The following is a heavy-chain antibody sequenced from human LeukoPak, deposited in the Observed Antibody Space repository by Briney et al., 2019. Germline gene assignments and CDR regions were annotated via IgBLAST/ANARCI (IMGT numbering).Heavy chain of an antibody. CDR2: INHSGST. J-gene: IGHJ4*02. CDR3: ATIAAAGTFYFDY. CDR1: GGSFSGYY. D-gene: IGHD6-13*01. Sequence: SETLSLTCAVYGGSFSGYYWSWIRQPPGKGLEWIGEINHSGSTNYNPSLKSRVTISVDKSKNQFSLKLSSVTAADTAVYYCATIAAAGTFYFDYWGQGTLVTVSS. V-gene: IGHV4-34*01.